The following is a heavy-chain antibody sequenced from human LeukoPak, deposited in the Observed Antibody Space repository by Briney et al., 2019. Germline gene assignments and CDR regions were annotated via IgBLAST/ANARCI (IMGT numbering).Heavy chain of an antibody. Sequence: PGGSLRLSCAVSGFTFDDYTMHWVRQAPGKGLEWVSLISWDGGSTYYADSVKGRFTISRDNSKNSLYLQMNSLRTEDTALYYCAKDTDGGSGSYLDYWGQGTLVTVSS. CDR1: GFTFDDYT. D-gene: IGHD3-10*01. J-gene: IGHJ4*02. CDR2: ISWDGGST. V-gene: IGHV3-43*01. CDR3: AKDTDGGSGSYLDY.